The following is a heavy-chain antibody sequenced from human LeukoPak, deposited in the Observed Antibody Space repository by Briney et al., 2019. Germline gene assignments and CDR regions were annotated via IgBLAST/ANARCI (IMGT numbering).Heavy chain of an antibody. D-gene: IGHD2-21*01. CDR2: ISSSGSAI. CDR3: ARVQKGVPIQSDY. J-gene: IGHJ4*02. Sequence: PGGSLRLSCAASGFTFSSYSMNWVRQAPGKGLEWVAYISSSGSAIYYADSMEGRFTISRDNAKNSLYLQMNSLRAEDTAVYYCARVQKGVPIQSDYWGQGTLVTVSA. V-gene: IGHV3-48*01. CDR1: GFTFSSYS.